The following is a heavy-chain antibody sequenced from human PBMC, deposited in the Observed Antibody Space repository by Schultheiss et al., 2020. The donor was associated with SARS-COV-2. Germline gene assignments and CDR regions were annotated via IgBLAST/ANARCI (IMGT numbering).Heavy chain of an antibody. Sequence: GESLKISCAASGFTFSSYAMSWVRQAPGKGLEWVSSISSSSSYTNYADSVKGRFTVSRDNSKNTLYLQMNSLRAEDTAVYYCASEDSSGYYYVYWGQGTLVTVSS. V-gene: IGHV3-23*01. D-gene: IGHD3-22*01. J-gene: IGHJ4*02. CDR3: ASEDSSGYYYVY. CDR2: ISSSSSYT. CDR1: GFTFSSYA.